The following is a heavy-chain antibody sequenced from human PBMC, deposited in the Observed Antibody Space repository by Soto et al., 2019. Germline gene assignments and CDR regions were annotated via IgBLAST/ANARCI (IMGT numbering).Heavy chain of an antibody. J-gene: IGHJ6*02. Sequence: PGGSLRLSCRASGSDFSTYSMNWVRQAPGQGLEWIAYVSLDSDSIQYADSVKGRFTISRDDAENSLYLQMDSLRDEDTATYYCARLYYDYVWRQRTTFPVCS. D-gene: IGHD3-3*01. V-gene: IGHV3-48*02. CDR1: GSDFSTYS. CDR2: VSLDSDSI. CDR3: ARLYYDYV.